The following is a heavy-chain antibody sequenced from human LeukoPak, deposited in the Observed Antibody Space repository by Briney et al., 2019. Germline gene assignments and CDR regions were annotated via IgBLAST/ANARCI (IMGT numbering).Heavy chain of an antibody. V-gene: IGHV3-53*01. CDR2: IYSGGST. CDR3: ARQRRYCSGTNCYSGHDY. J-gene: IGHJ4*02. D-gene: IGHD2-15*01. CDR1: RFTVSSNY. Sequence: GESLRLSCAASRFTVSSNYMSWVRLAPGKGLEWVSIIYSGGSTYYADSVKGRFTISRDNSKNTLYLQMNSPRVEDTAVYYCARQRRYCSGTNCYSGHDYWGQGTLVTVSS.